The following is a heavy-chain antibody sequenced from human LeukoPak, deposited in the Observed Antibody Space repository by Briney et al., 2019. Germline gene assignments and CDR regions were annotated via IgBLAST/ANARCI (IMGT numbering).Heavy chain of an antibody. D-gene: IGHD1-7*01. CDR1: GYTFTEHF. CDR2: IHRARANT. J-gene: IGHJ4*02. Sequence: ASMKVSCKASGYTFTEHFIHWVRQAPGQGLQYMGWIHRARANTVYAQMFHGRVTLTRDTPATTTYMKLSGLRSDDTAVYYCARDLRPANLWGQGTLVTVST. V-gene: IGHV1-2*02. CDR3: ARDLRPANL.